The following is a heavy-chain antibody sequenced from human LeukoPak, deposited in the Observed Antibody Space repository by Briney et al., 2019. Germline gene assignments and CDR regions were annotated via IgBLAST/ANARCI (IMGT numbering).Heavy chain of an antibody. Sequence: GGSLRLSCAASGFTLSSYAMSWVRQAPGKGLEWVSAISGSGGSTYYADSVKGRFTISRDNSKNTLYLQMNSLRAEDTAVYYCAKDIYSSGYPNAFDIWGQGTMVTVSS. CDR1: GFTLSSYA. J-gene: IGHJ3*02. D-gene: IGHD3-22*01. V-gene: IGHV3-23*01. CDR3: AKDIYSSGYPNAFDI. CDR2: ISGSGGST.